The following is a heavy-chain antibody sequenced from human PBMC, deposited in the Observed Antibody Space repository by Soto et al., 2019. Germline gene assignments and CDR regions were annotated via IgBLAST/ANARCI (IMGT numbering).Heavy chain of an antibody. CDR1: GFTFSSYG. CDR2: IWYDGSNK. CDR3: ARALGTGYYYGMDV. J-gene: IGHJ6*02. D-gene: IGHD5-18*01. V-gene: IGHV3-33*01. Sequence: GGSLRLSCAASGFTFSSYGMHWVRQAPGKGPEWVAVIWYDGSNKYYADSVKGRFTISRDNSKNTLYLQMNSLRAEDTAVYHCARALGTGYYYGMDVWGQGTTVTVSS.